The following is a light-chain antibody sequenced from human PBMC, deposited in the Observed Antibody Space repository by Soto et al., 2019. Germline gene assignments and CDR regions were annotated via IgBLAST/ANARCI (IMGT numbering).Light chain of an antibody. CDR3: CSYAGSSPYV. J-gene: IGLJ1*01. Sequence: QSALTQPASVSGSPGQSITISCTGTSSDVGSYNLVSWYQQHPGKAPKLMIYEGSKRPSGVSNRFSGSKSGNMASLTISGLQAEDEADYYCCSYAGSSPYVFGTGTKVTV. CDR1: SSDVGSYNL. V-gene: IGLV2-23*01. CDR2: EGS.